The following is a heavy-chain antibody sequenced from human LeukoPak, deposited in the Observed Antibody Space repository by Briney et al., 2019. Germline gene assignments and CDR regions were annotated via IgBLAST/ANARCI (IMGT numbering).Heavy chain of an antibody. CDR3: ARHNHDSSGYYSRPYYFDY. CDR1: GGSISSSSYY. J-gene: IGHJ4*02. V-gene: IGHV4-39*01. Sequence: SETLSLTCTVSGGSISSSSYYWGWIRQPPGKGLEWIGSIYYSGSTYYNPSLKSRDTISVDTSKNQFSLKLSSVTAADTAVYYCARHNHDSSGYYSRPYYFDYWGQGTLVTVSS. D-gene: IGHD3-22*01. CDR2: IYYSGST.